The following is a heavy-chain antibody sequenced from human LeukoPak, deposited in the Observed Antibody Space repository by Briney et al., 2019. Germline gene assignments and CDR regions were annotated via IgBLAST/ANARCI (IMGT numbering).Heavy chain of an antibody. J-gene: IGHJ5*02. CDR3: AREGGYSTNGFDP. Sequence: GGSLRLSCAASGFTFSSYDMHWVRQATGKGLEWVSAIGTAGDTYYPGSVKGRFTISRDNAKNSLHLQMNSLRAEDTAVYYCAREGGYSTNGFDPWGQGTLVTV. D-gene: IGHD4-11*01. V-gene: IGHV3-13*04. CDR1: GFTFSSYD. CDR2: IGTAGDT.